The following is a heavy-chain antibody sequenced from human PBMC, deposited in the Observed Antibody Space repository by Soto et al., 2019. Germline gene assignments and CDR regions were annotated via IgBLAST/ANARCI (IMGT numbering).Heavy chain of an antibody. CDR2: ISLYSDGT. CDR1: GYTFSNYG. J-gene: IGHJ6*02. CDR3: AREARPDVLRDLLIRQRAKIWGGDPSRGIGHYSYGMDV. Sequence: QVQLVQSGGEVKRPGASVKVSCKTSGYTFSNYGITWVRQAPGQPLEWLGWISLYSDGTNYAQKFQGRVSMTTDTSTTTAYMELRSLRSDDTAVYYCAREARPDVLRDLLIRQRAKIWGGDPSRGIGHYSYGMDVWGQGTTVTVSS. D-gene: IGHD2-21*02. V-gene: IGHV1-18*01.